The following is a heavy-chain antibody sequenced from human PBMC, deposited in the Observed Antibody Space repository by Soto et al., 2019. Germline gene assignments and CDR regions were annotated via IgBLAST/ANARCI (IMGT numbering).Heavy chain of an antibody. J-gene: IGHJ4*02. Sequence: GASVKVSCKASGYTFTSYGISWVRQAPGQGLEWMGWISAYNGNTNYAQKLQGRVTMTTDTSTSTAYMELRSLRSDDTAVYYCAREAGHILYCSGGSCLKYFDYWGQGTLVTVSS. CDR3: AREAGHILYCSGGSCLKYFDY. CDR2: ISAYNGNT. D-gene: IGHD2-15*01. V-gene: IGHV1-18*01. CDR1: GYTFTSYG.